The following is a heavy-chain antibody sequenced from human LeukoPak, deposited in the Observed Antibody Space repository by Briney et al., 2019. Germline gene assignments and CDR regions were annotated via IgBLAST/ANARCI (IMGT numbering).Heavy chain of an antibody. Sequence: SETLSLTCSVSGDSITGYYWGWIRQPPGKGLEWIGNIYYTGNTYYNSFLKNRVTISLDTSKNQFSLKLSSVTAADTAVYYCARDPSNYDDSSGYYPYNWFDPWGQGTLVTVSS. V-gene: IGHV4-38-2*02. CDR2: IYYTGNT. CDR3: ARDPSNYDDSSGYYPYNWFDP. CDR1: GDSITGYY. J-gene: IGHJ5*02. D-gene: IGHD3-22*01.